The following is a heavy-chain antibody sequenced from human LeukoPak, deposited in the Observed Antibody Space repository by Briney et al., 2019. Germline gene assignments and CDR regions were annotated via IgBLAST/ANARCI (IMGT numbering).Heavy chain of an antibody. CDR1: GFTFSSYS. CDR2: ISSSGSYI. J-gene: IGHJ4*02. V-gene: IGHV3-21*01. Sequence: GGSLRLSCAASGFTFSSYSMNWVRQAQGKGLEWVSAISSSGSYIYYADSVKGRFTISRDNAKNSLYLQMNSLRAEDTAVYYCARGATYSSSSPDYWGQGTLVTVSS. D-gene: IGHD6-6*01. CDR3: ARGATYSSSSPDY.